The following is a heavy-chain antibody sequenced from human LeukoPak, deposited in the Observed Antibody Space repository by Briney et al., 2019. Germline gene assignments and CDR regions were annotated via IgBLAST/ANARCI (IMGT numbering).Heavy chain of an antibody. V-gene: IGHV3-48*01. CDR1: GFTFSTYN. CDR3: ARNLDS. J-gene: IGHJ5*01. CDR2: IGTSSGAI. Sequence: GGSLRLSCSASGFTFSTYNMNWVRQAPRKGLEWVSFIGTSSGAIYYAASVKGRFTISRDDAKKSLYLQMNSLRGEDTAVYYCARNLDSWGQGALVTVSS.